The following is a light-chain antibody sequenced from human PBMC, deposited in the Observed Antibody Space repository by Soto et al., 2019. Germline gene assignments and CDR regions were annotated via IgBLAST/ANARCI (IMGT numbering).Light chain of an antibody. Sequence: DIVMTQSPDSLAVSLGERATINCKSSQSVLYSSNNKNYLAWYQQKPGQPPKLLISWASTRESGVPDRFSGSGFGTDFTLTISSLQAEDVAVYYCQQYYDRWTFGQGTKVEIK. V-gene: IGKV4-1*01. CDR3: QQYYDRWT. CDR1: QSVLYSSNNKNY. CDR2: WAS. J-gene: IGKJ1*01.